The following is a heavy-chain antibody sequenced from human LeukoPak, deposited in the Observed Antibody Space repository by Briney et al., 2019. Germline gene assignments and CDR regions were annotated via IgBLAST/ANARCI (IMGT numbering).Heavy chain of an antibody. CDR2: IYSGGST. D-gene: IGHD3-22*01. CDR3: ARDTYYYDSSGYFDAFDI. V-gene: IGHV3-66*02. CDR1: GFTVSSNC. J-gene: IGHJ3*02. Sequence: GGSLRLSCAASGFTVSSNCMSWVRQAPGKGLEWVSVIYSGGSTYYADSVKGRFTISRDNSKNTLYLQMNSLRAEDTAVYYCARDTYYYDSSGYFDAFDIWGQGTMVTVSS.